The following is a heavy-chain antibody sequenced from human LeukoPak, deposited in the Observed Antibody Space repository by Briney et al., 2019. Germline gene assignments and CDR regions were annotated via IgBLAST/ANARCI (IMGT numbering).Heavy chain of an antibody. Sequence: ASVKVSCKTSGYTFTTYAMHWVRQAPGQGLEWMGWINAGNGNTKYSQKFQGRVTITRDTSASTAYMELSSLRSEDTAVYYCARSYCSGGRCYWYYFDYWGQGALVTVSS. V-gene: IGHV1-3*01. CDR1: GYTFTTYA. CDR3: ARSYCSGGRCYWYYFDY. CDR2: INAGNGNT. J-gene: IGHJ4*02. D-gene: IGHD2-15*01.